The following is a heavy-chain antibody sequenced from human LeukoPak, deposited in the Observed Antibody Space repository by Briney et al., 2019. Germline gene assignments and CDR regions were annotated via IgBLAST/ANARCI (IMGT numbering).Heavy chain of an antibody. D-gene: IGHD3-10*01. CDR3: ARGSSMVRGVRDYFDY. J-gene: IGHJ4*02. V-gene: IGHV4-4*07. Sequence: SETLSLTCTVSGGSISTYYWSWIRQPAGKGLEWIGRIYISGSTNYNPSLKSRVTISVDTSKNQFSLELSSVTAADTAVYYCARGSSMVRGVRDYFDYWGQGTLVTVSS. CDR1: GGSISTYY. CDR2: IYISGST.